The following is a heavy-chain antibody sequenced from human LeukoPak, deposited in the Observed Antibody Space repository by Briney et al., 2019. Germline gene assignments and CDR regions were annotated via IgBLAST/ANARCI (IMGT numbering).Heavy chain of an antibody. V-gene: IGHV3-30*18. Sequence: GGSLRLSCAASGFTFSSYGMHWVRQAPGKGLEWVAVISYDGSNKYYADSVKGRFTISRDNSKNTLYLQMNSLRAEDSAVYYCAKSGYCSGGSCYYFDYWGQGTLVTVSS. CDR3: AKSGYCSGGSCYYFDY. CDR2: ISYDGSNK. J-gene: IGHJ4*02. CDR1: GFTFSSYG. D-gene: IGHD2-15*01.